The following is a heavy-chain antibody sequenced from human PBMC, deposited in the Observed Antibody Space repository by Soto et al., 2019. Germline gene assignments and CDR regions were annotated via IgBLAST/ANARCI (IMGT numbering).Heavy chain of an antibody. CDR1: GFTFSSYA. CDR3: ARDAQSFYGSGSYYNDYYFDY. V-gene: IGHV3-30-3*01. D-gene: IGHD3-10*01. J-gene: IGHJ4*02. CDR2: ISYDGSNK. Sequence: QPGGSLRLSCAASGFTFSSYAMHWVRQAPGKGLEWVAVISYDGSNKYYADSVKGRFTISRDNSKNTLYLQMNSLRAEDTAVYYCARDAQSFYGSGSYYNDYYFDYWGQGTLVTVSS.